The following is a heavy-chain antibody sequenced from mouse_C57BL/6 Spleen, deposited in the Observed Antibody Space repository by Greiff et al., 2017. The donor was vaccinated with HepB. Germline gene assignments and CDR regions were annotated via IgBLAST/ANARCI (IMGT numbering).Heavy chain of an antibody. CDR2: ISDGGSYT. CDR1: GFTFSSYA. V-gene: IGHV5-4*01. CDR3: AREVLLLRSLFAC. Sequence: EVKLMESGGGLVKPGGSLKLSCAASGFTFSSYAMSWVRQTPEKRLEWVATISDGGSYTYYPDNVKGRFTISRDNAKNNLYLQMSHLQSEDTAMYYCAREVLLLRSLFACWGQGTLVTVSA. D-gene: IGHD1-1*01. J-gene: IGHJ3*01.